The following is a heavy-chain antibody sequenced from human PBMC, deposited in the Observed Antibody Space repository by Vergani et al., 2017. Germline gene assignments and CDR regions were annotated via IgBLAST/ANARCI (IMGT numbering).Heavy chain of an antibody. J-gene: IGHJ4*02. CDR2: IYPADSDT. V-gene: IGHV5-51*01. CDR3: ARLYGRDSSGSKYFDY. Sequence: EVQLVQSGAEVKKPGESLKISCQISGYSFTNYWIGWVRQMPGKGPEWMGIIYPADSDTRYSPSFQGQVTISVDKSISTAYLQRSSLRASDSAMYYCARLYGRDSSGSKYFDYWGQGTLVTVSS. CDR1: GYSFTNYW. D-gene: IGHD3-22*01.